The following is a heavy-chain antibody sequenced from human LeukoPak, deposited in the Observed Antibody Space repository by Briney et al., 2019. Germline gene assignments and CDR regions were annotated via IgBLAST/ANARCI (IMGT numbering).Heavy chain of an antibody. J-gene: IGHJ5*02. D-gene: IGHD2-2*02. CDR3: VRDGEGAAISVNYWFDP. CDR1: GFTFTSYD. V-gene: IGHV1-8*01. Sequence: ASVKVSCKASGFTFTSYDINWGRQASGQGLEWMGWMNPNNGNTGYAQKFQGRVTMTRDTSISTAYMELRGLRSEDTAVYYCVRDGEGAAISVNYWFDPWGQGTLVTVSS. CDR2: MNPNNGNT.